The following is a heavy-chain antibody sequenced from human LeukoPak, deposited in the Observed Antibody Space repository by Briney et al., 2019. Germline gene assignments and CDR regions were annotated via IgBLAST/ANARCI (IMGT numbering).Heavy chain of an antibody. CDR2: ISGSGSST. CDR3: AKVRYDFWSGFDY. D-gene: IGHD3-3*01. V-gene: IGHV3-23*01. CDR1: GFTFSSYA. J-gene: IGHJ4*02. Sequence: PGGSLRLSCAASGFTFSSYAMSWVRQAPGKGLEWVSAISGSGSSTYYADSVKGRFTISRDNSKNTLYLQMNSLRAEDTAVYYCAKVRYDFWSGFDYWGQGTLVTVSS.